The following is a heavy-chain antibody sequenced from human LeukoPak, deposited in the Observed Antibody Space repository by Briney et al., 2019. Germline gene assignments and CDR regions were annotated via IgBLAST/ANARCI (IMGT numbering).Heavy chain of an antibody. CDR3: ARDSGYGSGTFDY. CDR1: GFSVSSNS. CDR2: IYSGGST. Sequence: GGSLRLSCAASGFSVSSNSMNWVRQAPEKGLEWVSVIYSGGSTYYADSVKGRFSISRDSSKNTVYLQMNSLRAEDTAVYYCARDSGYGSGTFDYWGQGTLVTVSS. D-gene: IGHD3-10*01. J-gene: IGHJ4*02. V-gene: IGHV3-66*01.